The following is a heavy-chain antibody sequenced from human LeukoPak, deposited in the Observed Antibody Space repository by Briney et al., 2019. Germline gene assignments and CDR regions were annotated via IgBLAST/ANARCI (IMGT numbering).Heavy chain of an antibody. CDR2: ISSGSSTI. D-gene: IGHD2/OR15-2a*01. CDR1: GFTFSSHS. Sequence: GGSLRLSCAASGFTFSSHSMNWVRQAPGKGLEWVSYISSGSSTIYYADSVKGRFTISRDNAKNSLYLQMNSLRGEDTAVYYCAVIGSDYWGQGTLVTVSS. CDR3: AVIGSDY. J-gene: IGHJ4*02. V-gene: IGHV3-48*04.